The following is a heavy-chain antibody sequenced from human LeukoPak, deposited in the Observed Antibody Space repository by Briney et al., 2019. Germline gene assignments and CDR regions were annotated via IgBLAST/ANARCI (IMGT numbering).Heavy chain of an antibody. D-gene: IGHD6-13*01. CDR1: GFTFGDYA. V-gene: IGHV3-49*03. Sequence: GGSLRLSCTASGFTFGDYAMSWFRQAPGKGLEWVSFIRSKAYGGTTEYAASVKGRFTISRDDSKSIAYLQMNSLKTEDTAVYYCTRDGSWIAFDYWGQGTLVTVSS. J-gene: IGHJ4*02. CDR2: IRSKAYGGTT. CDR3: TRDGSWIAFDY.